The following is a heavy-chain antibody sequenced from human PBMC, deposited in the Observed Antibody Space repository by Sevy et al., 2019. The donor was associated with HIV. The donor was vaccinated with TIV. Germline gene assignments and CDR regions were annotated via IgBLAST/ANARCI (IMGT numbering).Heavy chain of an antibody. CDR2: IKHDGSET. Sequence: GGSQRLSCAASGFDFNNHWMSWVRQAPEKGLEWVANIKHDGSETYYVDSLEGRFTISRDNAKNSLYLQMNSLRAEDTAVYYCARDFGLRHPLDYWGQGTLVTVSS. V-gene: IGHV3-7*01. CDR3: ARDFGLRHPLDY. J-gene: IGHJ4*02. D-gene: IGHD5-12*01. CDR1: GFDFNNHW.